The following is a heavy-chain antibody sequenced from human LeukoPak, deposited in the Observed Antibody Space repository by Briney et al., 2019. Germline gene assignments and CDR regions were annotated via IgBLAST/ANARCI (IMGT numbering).Heavy chain of an antibody. D-gene: IGHD3-16*01. CDR1: GGSINTYY. Sequence: SETLSLTCSVSGGSINTYYWTWIRLSPGKGLDWIGYIYYSGTTNYNPSLKSRVSMSVDTSRNQFSLRLSSVTAADTAIYYCARGTVQMGMGERFFDFWGQGTLVTVSS. CDR2: IYYSGTT. CDR3: ARGTVQMGMGERFFDF. J-gene: IGHJ4*02. V-gene: IGHV4-59*01.